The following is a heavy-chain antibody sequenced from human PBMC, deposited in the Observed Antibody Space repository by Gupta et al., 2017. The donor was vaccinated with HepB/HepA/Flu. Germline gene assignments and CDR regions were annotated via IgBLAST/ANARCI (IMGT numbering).Heavy chain of an antibody. CDR2: IGSDGNA. V-gene: IGHV3-23*01. Sequence: EVQLLESGRGLVQPGGSLRLSCAASGATFSGNSMSWVRQAPGKGLEWVSGIGSDGNAHYRESVKGRFTISRDNAKNTVYLQMSRLRAEDTAVYYCAKDLYFWSAMDVWGKGITVTVSS. J-gene: IGHJ6*03. CDR3: AKDLYFWSAMDV. D-gene: IGHD3-3*01. CDR1: GATFSGNS.